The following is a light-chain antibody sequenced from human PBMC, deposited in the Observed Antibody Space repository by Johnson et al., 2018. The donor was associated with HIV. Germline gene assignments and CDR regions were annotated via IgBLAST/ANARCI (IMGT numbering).Light chain of an antibody. CDR1: SSNIGNNY. J-gene: IGLJ1*01. V-gene: IGLV1-51*02. Sequence: QAVLTQPPSVSAAPGQKVTISCSGSSSNIGNNYVSWYQQFPGTAPKLLIYENNKRPSGIPDRFSGSKSGTSATLGITGLQTGDEAYYYCGTWDSSLNVFGTGTKVTVL. CDR2: ENN. CDR3: GTWDSSLNV.